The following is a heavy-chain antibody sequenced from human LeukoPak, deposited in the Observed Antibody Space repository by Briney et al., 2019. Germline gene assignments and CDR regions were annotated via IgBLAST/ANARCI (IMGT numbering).Heavy chain of an antibody. V-gene: IGHV1-18*01. CDR2: ISAYNGNT. J-gene: IGHJ4*02. CDR3: ARLGDYYDSSGPEDY. CDR1: GYTFSNFG. D-gene: IGHD3-22*01. Sequence: GASVKVSCKASGYTFSNFGISWVRQAPGQGLEWMGWISAYNGNTNYAQKLQGRVTMTTDTSTSTAYMELRSLRSDDTAVYYCARLGDYYDSSGPEDYWGQGTLVTVSS.